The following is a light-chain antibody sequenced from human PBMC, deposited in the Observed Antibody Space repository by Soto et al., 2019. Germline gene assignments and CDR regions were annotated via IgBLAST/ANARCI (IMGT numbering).Light chain of an antibody. Sequence: EIVLTQSPGTLSLSPGERATLSCRASQSVSSSYFAWYQQRFGQAPRLLIYGASSRATGIPDRFSGSGSGTDFNLTISRVEPEDFAVYYCQQYGSSSWTFGQGTKVEIK. CDR2: GAS. CDR3: QQYGSSSWT. J-gene: IGKJ1*01. CDR1: QSVSSSY. V-gene: IGKV3-20*01.